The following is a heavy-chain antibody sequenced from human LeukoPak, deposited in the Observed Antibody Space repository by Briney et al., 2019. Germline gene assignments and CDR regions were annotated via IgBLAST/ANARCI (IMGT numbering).Heavy chain of an antibody. V-gene: IGHV4-59*08. CDR3: ARHSGAYDYWLGY. CDR2: IYYSGRT. D-gene: IGHD5-12*01. Sequence: SETLSLTCTVSGGSISNHYWSWIRQPPGKGLEWTGNIYYSGRTNYNPSLRSRVTISVDTSKKQFSLKLNSVTAADTAVYYCARHSGAYDYWLGYWGQGTLVTVSS. J-gene: IGHJ4*02. CDR1: GGSISNHY.